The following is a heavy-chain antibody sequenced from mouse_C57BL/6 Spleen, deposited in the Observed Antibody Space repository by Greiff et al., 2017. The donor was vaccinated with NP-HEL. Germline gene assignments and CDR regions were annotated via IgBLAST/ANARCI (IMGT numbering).Heavy chain of an antibody. CDR3: AREGDYLCYLDY. D-gene: IGHD2-4*01. CDR2: INPNNGGT. CDR1: GYTFTDYN. V-gene: IGHV1-22*01. Sequence: EVQLQQSGPELVKPGASVKMSCKASGYTFTDYNMHWVKQSHGKSLEWIGYINPNNGGTSYNQKFKGKATLTVNKSSSTSYMELRSLTSEDSAVYYCAREGDYLCYLDYWGQGTTLTVSS. J-gene: IGHJ2*01.